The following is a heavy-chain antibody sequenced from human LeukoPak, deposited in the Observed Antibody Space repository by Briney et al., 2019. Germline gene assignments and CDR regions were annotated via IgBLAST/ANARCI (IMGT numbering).Heavy chain of an antibody. CDR1: GYTFTSYG. V-gene: IGHV1-18*01. J-gene: IGHJ4*02. Sequence: ASVKVSCKASGYTFTSYGISWVRQAPGQGLEWMGWISAYNGNTNYAQKLQGRVTMTTDTSTSTAYMELRSLRSDDTAVYYCAREMNYYDSSGYPFDYWGQGTLVTVSS. CDR3: AREMNYYDSSGYPFDY. CDR2: ISAYNGNT. D-gene: IGHD3-22*01.